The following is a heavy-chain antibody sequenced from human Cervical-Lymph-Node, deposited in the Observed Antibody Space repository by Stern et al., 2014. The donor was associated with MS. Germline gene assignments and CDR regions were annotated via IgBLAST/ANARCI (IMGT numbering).Heavy chain of an antibody. CDR1: GFTFSSYW. CDR3: VRDLGGGSYSL. V-gene: IGHV3-7*01. D-gene: IGHD1-26*01. J-gene: IGHJ3*01. Sequence: EVQLVESGGGLVQPGGSLRLSCAASGFTFSSYWMTWVRQSPGKGLERVANTNEDGSAKYYLDSVSGRFPISRDNAKNSLYLQMNSLRAEDTAVYYCVRDLGGGSYSLWGQGTMVTVSS. CDR2: TNEDGSAK.